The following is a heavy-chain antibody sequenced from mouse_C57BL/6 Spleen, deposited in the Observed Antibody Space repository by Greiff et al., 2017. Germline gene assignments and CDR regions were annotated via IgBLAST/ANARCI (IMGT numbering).Heavy chain of an antibody. D-gene: IGHD1-1*01. CDR2: IYPGDGDT. CDR3: ARERGSSVDAMDY. Sequence: QVHVKQSGPELVKPGASVKISCKASGYAFSSSWMNWVKQRPGKGLEWIGRIYPGDGDTNYNGKFKGKATLTADKSSSTAYMQLSSLTSEDSAVYFCARERGSSVDAMDYWGQGTSVTVSS. CDR1: GYAFSSSW. V-gene: IGHV1-82*01. J-gene: IGHJ4*01.